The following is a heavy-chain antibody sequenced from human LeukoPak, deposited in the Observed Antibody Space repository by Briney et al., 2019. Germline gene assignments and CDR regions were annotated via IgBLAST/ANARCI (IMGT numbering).Heavy chain of an antibody. V-gene: IGHV3-23*01. CDR2: VRGSGDST. D-gene: IGHD3-16*01. Sequence: GGSLRLSCAASGFTFRNSAMTWVRQAPGKGLEWVSTVRGSGDSTFYADSVKGRFTISRDNSKNTLYLQMSSLRAEDTAVYYCAKGGFFSSFDPWGQGTLVTVSS. J-gene: IGHJ5*02. CDR3: AKGGFFSSFDP. CDR1: GFTFRNSA.